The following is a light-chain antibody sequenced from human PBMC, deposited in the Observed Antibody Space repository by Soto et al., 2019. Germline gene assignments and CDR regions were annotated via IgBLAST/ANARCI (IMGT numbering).Light chain of an antibody. J-gene: IGLJ1*01. CDR3: ISYAVTTAYV. CDR1: SSDVGGYNF. Sequence: ALTQPPSASGSPGQSVSISCTGTSSDVGGYNFVSWYQQHPDKAPKLMIYEVDKRPSGVPDRFSGSKSGNTASLTVSGLQAEDEADYYCISYAVTTAYVFGAGTKVTVL. CDR2: EVD. V-gene: IGLV2-8*01.